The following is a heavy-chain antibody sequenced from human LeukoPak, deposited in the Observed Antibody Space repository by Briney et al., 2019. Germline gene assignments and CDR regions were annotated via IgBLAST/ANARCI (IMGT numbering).Heavy chain of an antibody. CDR2: ISSSSSYI. CDR3: ARGGGEVDY. J-gene: IGHJ4*02. D-gene: IGHD3-16*01. CDR1: GFTFGSYW. Sequence: GGSLRLSCVASGFTFGSYWMSWVRQTPGKGLEWVSSISSSSSYIYYADSVKGRFTISRDNAKNSLYLQMNSLRAEDTAVFYCARGGGEVDYWGQGTLVTVSS. V-gene: IGHV3-21*01.